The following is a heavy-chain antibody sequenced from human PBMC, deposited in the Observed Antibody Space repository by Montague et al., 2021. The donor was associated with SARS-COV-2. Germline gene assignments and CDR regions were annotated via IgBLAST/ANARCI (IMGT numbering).Heavy chain of an antibody. J-gene: IGHJ4*02. CDR2: IDWDDDK. D-gene: IGHD7-27*01. CDR1: GFSLSTSGMC. V-gene: IGHV2-70*11. Sequence: PALVKPTQTLTLTCTFSGFSLSTSGMCVSWIRQPPGKALEWLARIDWDDDKYYSTSLKTRLTISKNTSKNQVALTMTNMDPVDTTTYYCERDWGCTHFDYWGQGTLVTVSS. CDR3: ERDWGCTHFDY.